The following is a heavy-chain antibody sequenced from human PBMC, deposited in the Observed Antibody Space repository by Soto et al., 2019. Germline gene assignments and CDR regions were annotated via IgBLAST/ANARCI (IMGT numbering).Heavy chain of an antibody. Sequence: PSETLSLTCTVSGGSISSSSYYWGWIRQPPGKGLEWIGSIYYSGSTYYNPSLKSRVTISVDTSKNQFSLKLSSVTAADTAVYYCARAIAYRSRPCDYVGQGSLVTVS. CDR1: GGSISSSSYY. D-gene: IGHD6-19*01. V-gene: IGHV4-39*01. CDR2: IYYSGST. CDR3: ARAIAYRSRPCDY. J-gene: IGHJ4*02.